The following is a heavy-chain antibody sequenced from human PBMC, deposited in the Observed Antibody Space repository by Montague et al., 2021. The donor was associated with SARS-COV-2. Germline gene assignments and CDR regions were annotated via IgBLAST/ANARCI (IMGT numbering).Heavy chain of an antibody. J-gene: IGHJ2*01. CDR1: GGAINSGDFY. CDR3: AREYRIELWQTNWYFGL. Sequence: TLSLTCTVSGGAINSGDFYWSWIRQPAGKGLEWIGRIYVTGGTRYSPSLKSRVSISVDTSKNQFSLRLSSVTAADTAVYYCAREYRIELWQTNWYFGLWGRGTLVTVSS. CDR2: IYVTGGT. D-gene: IGHD3-16*01. V-gene: IGHV4-61*02.